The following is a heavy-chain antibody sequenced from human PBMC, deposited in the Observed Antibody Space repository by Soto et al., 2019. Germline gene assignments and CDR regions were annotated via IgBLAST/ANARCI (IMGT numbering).Heavy chain of an antibody. J-gene: IGHJ3*02. Sequence: PSQTLSLTCAISGDSVSSNSAAWNWIRQSPSRGLEWLGRTYYRSKWYNDYAVSVKSRITINPDTSKNQFSLQLNSVTPEDTAVYYCARDRREKYSSSSHAFDIWGQGTMVTVSS. CDR1: GDSVSSNSAA. D-gene: IGHD6-6*01. CDR3: ARDRREKYSSSSHAFDI. CDR2: TYYRSKWYN. V-gene: IGHV6-1*01.